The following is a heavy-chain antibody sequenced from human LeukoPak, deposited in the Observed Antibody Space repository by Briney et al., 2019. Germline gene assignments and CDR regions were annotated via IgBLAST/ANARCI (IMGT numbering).Heavy chain of an antibody. CDR2: ISSDSRTI. J-gene: IGHJ4*02. Sequence: TGGSLRLSCAASGFTFSSYSMNWVRQAPGKGLEWVSYISSDSRTIYYADSVKGRFTISRDNAKNSLYLQMKSLRDEDTAVYYCARQGGSYYTPFDSWGQGTLVTVSS. CDR3: ARQGGSYYTPFDS. V-gene: IGHV3-48*02. CDR1: GFTFSSYS. D-gene: IGHD1-26*01.